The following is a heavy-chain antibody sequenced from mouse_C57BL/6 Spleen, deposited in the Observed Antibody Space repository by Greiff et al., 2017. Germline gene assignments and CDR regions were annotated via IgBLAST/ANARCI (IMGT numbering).Heavy chain of an antibody. J-gene: IGHJ4*01. V-gene: IGHV1-64*01. CDR2: IYPNSGST. Sequence: VQLQQPGAELVKPGASVKLSCKASGYTFTSYWMHWVKQRPGQGLEWIGMIYPNSGSTNYNEKFKGKATLTVDKSSSTAYMQLSSLTSEDSAVYYCARELDYYAMDYWGQGTSVTVSS. CDR1: GYTFTSYW. CDR3: ARELDYYAMDY. D-gene: IGHD4-1*01.